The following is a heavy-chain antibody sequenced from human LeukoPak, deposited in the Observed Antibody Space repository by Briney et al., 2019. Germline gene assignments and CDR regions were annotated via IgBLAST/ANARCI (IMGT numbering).Heavy chain of an antibody. CDR3: AKGGDRQWLDFGY. V-gene: IGHV3-33*06. Sequence: GRSLRLSCAASGFTFNNYGMHWVRQAPGKGLEWVALIWYDGTNKYYGDSVKGRFTISRDNSKNTLYLQMNSLRAEDTAVYYCAKGGDRQWLDFGYWGQGTLVTVSS. D-gene: IGHD6-19*01. J-gene: IGHJ4*02. CDR1: GFTFNNYG. CDR2: IWYDGTNK.